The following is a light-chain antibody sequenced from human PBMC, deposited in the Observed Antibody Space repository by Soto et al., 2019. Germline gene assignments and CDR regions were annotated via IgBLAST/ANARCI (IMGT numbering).Light chain of an antibody. CDR2: DAS. Sequence: DIQMTQSPSTLSASVGDRVTITCRASQSISSWLAWYQQKPGKAPKLLINDASSLESGVPSRFSGSGSGTEFTLTISSLQPDDFATYYCQQYNSYSKYTFGQGTKLEIK. J-gene: IGKJ2*01. CDR1: QSISSW. V-gene: IGKV1-5*01. CDR3: QQYNSYSKYT.